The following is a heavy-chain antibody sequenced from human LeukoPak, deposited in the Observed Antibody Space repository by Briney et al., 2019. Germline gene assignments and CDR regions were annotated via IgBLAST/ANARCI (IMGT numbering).Heavy chain of an antibody. CDR3: ARYLVTGGCFDY. CDR2: ISSSSSYI. D-gene: IGHD2-21*02. CDR1: GFTFSSYS. Sequence: GGSLRLSCAASGFTFSSYSMNWVRQAPGKGLEWVSSISSSSSYIYYADSVKGRFTISRDDAKNSLYLQMNSLRAEDTAVYYCARYLVTGGCFDYWGQGTLVTVSS. J-gene: IGHJ4*02. V-gene: IGHV3-21*01.